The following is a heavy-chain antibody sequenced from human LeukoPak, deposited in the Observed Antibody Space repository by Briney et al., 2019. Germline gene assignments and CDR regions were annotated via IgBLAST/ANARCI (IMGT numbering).Heavy chain of an antibody. Sequence: SETLSLTCTVSGGSISSSSYYWSWIRQPPGKGLEWIGYIYHSGSTYYNPSLKSRVTISVDRSKNQFSLKLSSVTAADTAVYYCARVGAVAPRWGQGTLVTVSS. CDR2: IYHSGST. V-gene: IGHV4-30-2*01. CDR1: GGSISSSSYY. CDR3: ARVGAVAPR. D-gene: IGHD6-19*01. J-gene: IGHJ4*02.